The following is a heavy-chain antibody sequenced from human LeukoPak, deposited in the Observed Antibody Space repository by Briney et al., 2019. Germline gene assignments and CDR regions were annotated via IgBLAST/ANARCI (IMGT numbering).Heavy chain of an antibody. CDR1: GFDFTRDW. J-gene: IGHJ4*02. V-gene: IGHV5-51*01. CDR3: ARRDPTTVTAFDY. D-gene: IGHD4-17*01. Sequence: GESLKISCRFSGFDFTRDWIGWVRLMPGKGLEWMGIIFPDDCDTRYSPSFQGQVTLSADKSISTAYLQWSSLKASDTAIYYCARRDPTTVTAFDYWGQGTLVTVSS. CDR2: IFPDDCDT.